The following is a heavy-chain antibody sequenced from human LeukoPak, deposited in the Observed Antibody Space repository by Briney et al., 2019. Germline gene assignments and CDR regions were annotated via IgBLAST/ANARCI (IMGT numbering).Heavy chain of an antibody. CDR2: IGGSGGST. Sequence: GGSLRLSCAASGFTFSSYAMSWVRQTPEKGLQWVSAIGGSGGSTYYADSVRGRFTISRDDSKNTLYLQMNSLRAEDTAVYYCAKGKGDNWGQGTLVTVSS. V-gene: IGHV3-23*01. CDR3: AKGKGDN. CDR1: GFTFSSYA. J-gene: IGHJ4*02.